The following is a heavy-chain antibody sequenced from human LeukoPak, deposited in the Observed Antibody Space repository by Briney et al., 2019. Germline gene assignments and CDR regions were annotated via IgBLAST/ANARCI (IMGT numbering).Heavy chain of an antibody. V-gene: IGHV4-59*12. Sequence: PSETLSLTCTVSGGSISSYYWSWIRQPPGKGLEWIGYIYYSGSTNYNPSLKSRVTISVDTSKNQFSLKLSSVTAADTAVYYCARDSEPEVGATEPLKYWGQGTLVTVSS. J-gene: IGHJ4*02. D-gene: IGHD1-26*01. CDR2: IYYSGST. CDR1: GGSISSYY. CDR3: ARDSEPEVGATEPLKY.